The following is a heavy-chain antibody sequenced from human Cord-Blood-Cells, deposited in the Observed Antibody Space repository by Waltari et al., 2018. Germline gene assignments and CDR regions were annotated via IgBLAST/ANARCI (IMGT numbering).Heavy chain of an antibody. CDR1: GFTFSSYS. J-gene: IGHJ4*02. CDR2: ISSSSSYR. V-gene: IGHV3-21*01. D-gene: IGHD2-15*01. Sequence: EVQLVESGGGLVKPGGSLRLSCAASGFTFSSYSMNWVRQAPGKGLGWVSSISSSSSYRYYADSVKGRFTISRDNAKNSLYLQMNSLRAEDTAVYYCARASDCSGGSCFDYWGQGTLVTVSS. CDR3: ARASDCSGGSCFDY.